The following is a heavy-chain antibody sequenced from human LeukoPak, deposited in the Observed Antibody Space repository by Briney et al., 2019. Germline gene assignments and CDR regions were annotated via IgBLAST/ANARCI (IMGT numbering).Heavy chain of an antibody. V-gene: IGHV3-74*01. Sequence: PGGSLRLSCAASGFTFSSYWMNWVRQAPGKGLVWVSRIASDGSSTTYADSVKGRFSISSDNAKNTLYLQMNSPRVEDTAVYYCARGRPHGNDYWGQGTLVTVSS. CDR1: GFTFSSYW. CDR3: ARGRPHGNDY. CDR2: IASDGSST. J-gene: IGHJ4*02. D-gene: IGHD4-23*01.